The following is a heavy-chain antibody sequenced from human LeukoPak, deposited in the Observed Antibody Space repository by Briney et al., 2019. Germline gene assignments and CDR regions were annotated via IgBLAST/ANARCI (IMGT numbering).Heavy chain of an antibody. D-gene: IGHD2-15*01. Sequence: GGSLRLSCAASGFTFSSYSMNWVRQAPGKGLEWVSYISSSSSTMYYADSVKGRFSISRDNAKKSLYLQMNSLRAEDTAVYYCAREYCSGGSCYLDYFDYWGQGTLVTVSS. CDR1: GFTFSSYS. CDR2: ISSSSSTM. V-gene: IGHV3-48*01. J-gene: IGHJ4*02. CDR3: AREYCSGGSCYLDYFDY.